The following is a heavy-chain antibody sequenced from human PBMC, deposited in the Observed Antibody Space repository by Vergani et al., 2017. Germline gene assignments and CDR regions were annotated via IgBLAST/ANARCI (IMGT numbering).Heavy chain of an antibody. CDR3: ATIGYRRWGYYFDY. CDR2: ICHTDDT. CDR1: GDSLSSNNC. V-gene: IGHV4-4*03. J-gene: IGHJ4*02. Sequence: QVQLQESGPGLVKPPGTLSLTCAVSGDSLSSNNCWTWVRQPPGQGLEWIGEICHTDDTKYSPSLKSRVTVSVDESRNLFSLRLNPVTAADTAVYYCATIGYRRWGYYFDYWGQGILVTVSS. D-gene: IGHD2-2*02.